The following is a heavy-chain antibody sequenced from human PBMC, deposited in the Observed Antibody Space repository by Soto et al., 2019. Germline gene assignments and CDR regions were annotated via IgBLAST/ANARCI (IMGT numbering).Heavy chain of an antibody. CDR3: ARDLASGMDV. Sequence: QVQLVQSGAEVKKPGASVKVSCKASGYTFTSYAMHWVRQAPGQRPEWMGWINAGNGNTKDSPECQGSVTITRDTSASTAYMELSSRRSAATAVYYCARDLASGMDVWGQGPTVTVAS. CDR1: GYTFTSYA. CDR2: INAGNGNT. J-gene: IGHJ6*02. V-gene: IGHV1-3*01. D-gene: IGHD2-21*01.